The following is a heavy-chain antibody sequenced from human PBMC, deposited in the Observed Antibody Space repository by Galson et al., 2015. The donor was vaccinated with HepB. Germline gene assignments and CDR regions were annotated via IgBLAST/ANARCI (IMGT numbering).Heavy chain of an antibody. CDR3: ASPPSGYDVDYFDY. CDR1: GGSFSDYY. Sequence: LSLTCAVYGGSFSDYYWNWIRQPPGKGLEWIGEINHGGNTNYDPSLKSRVTISMDTSKNQFSLKLSSVTAADTAAYYCASPPSGYDVDYFDYWGQGTLVTVSS. J-gene: IGHJ4*02. D-gene: IGHD5-12*01. V-gene: IGHV4-34*01. CDR2: INHGGNT.